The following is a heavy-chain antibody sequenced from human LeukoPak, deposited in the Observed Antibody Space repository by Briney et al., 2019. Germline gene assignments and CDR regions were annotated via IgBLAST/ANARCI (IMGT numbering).Heavy chain of an antibody. CDR2: ISGSGGGT. Sequence: PGGSLRLSCAASGFTFSNSAMSWVRQAPGKGLVWVSAISGSGGGTHYADSVKGRFTISRDNSKNTLYLQTNSLRAEDTAVYCCAKGARLLPFDCWGQGALVTVSS. CDR1: GFTFSNSA. J-gene: IGHJ4*02. V-gene: IGHV3-23*01. D-gene: IGHD2-15*01. CDR3: AKGARLLPFDC.